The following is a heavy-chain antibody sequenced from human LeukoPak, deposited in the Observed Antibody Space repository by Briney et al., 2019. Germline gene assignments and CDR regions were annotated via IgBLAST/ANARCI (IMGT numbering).Heavy chain of an antibody. CDR1: GFTFSSYW. CDR3: AKDGGGADFFFDY. V-gene: IGHV3-7*01. J-gene: IGHJ4*02. D-gene: IGHD2-21*02. Sequence: QSGGSLRLSCAASGFTFSSYWMSWVRQAPGKGLEWVANIKQDGSEKYYVDSVKGRFTISRDNAKNTLFLQVDSLRTDDTAVYYCAKDGGGADFFFDYWGQGTLVTVSS. CDR2: IKQDGSEK.